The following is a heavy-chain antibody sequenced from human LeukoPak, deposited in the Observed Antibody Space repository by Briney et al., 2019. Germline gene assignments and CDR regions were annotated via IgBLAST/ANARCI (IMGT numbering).Heavy chain of an antibody. D-gene: IGHD2-15*01. CDR1: GGSFSGYY. Sequence: PSETLSLTCALYGGSFSGYYWSWIRHPPGKGLEWIGEINHSGSTNYNPSLKSRVTISVDTSKNQFYLKLSSVTAADTAVYYCARGSNGGTLIYYFDYWGQGTLVTVSS. J-gene: IGHJ4*02. CDR3: ARGSNGGTLIYYFDY. CDR2: INHSGST. V-gene: IGHV4-34*01.